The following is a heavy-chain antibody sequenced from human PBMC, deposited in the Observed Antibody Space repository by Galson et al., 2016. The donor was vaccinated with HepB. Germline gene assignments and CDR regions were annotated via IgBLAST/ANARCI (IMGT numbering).Heavy chain of an antibody. CDR2: IYPGDSDT. CDR1: GYSFTNYW. Sequence: QSGAEVKKPGESLKISCKGSGYSFTNYWIGWVRQMPGKGLEWMGIIYPGDSDTRYGPSFQGQVTISADKSVSTAYLQWSSLRASDTAIYYCARHSGDLTNFVYFHSMDGWGQGTTVTVSS. V-gene: IGHV5-51*01. D-gene: IGHD4-17*01. J-gene: IGHJ6*02. CDR3: ARHSGDLTNFVYFHSMDG.